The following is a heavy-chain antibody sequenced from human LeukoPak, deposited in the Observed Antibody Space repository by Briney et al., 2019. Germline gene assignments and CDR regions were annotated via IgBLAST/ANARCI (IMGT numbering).Heavy chain of an antibody. V-gene: IGHV4-39*01. D-gene: IGHD1-26*01. Sequence: SETLSLTCTVSGGSISSSSYYWGWIRQPPGKGLEWIGSIYYSGSTYYNPSLKSRVTISVDTSKNQFSLKLSSVTAADTAVYYCARQGQVGATPFRQWGQGPLVTVSS. CDR2: IYYSGST. CDR1: GGSISSSSYY. CDR3: ARQGQVGATPFRQ. J-gene: IGHJ4*02.